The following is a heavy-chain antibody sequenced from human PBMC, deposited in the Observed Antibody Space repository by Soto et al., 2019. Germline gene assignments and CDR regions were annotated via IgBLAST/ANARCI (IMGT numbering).Heavy chain of an antibody. J-gene: IGHJ4*02. D-gene: IGHD3-22*01. CDR3: AREDSSGYYSFDY. Sequence: VQVSSTASGGTFISYAISWGRQAPGQGLEWMGGIIPIFGTANYAQKFQGRVTITADGSTSTAHMELSSLRSEDTAVYYCAREDSSGYYSFDYWGQGTLVNVSS. CDR2: IIPIFGTA. CDR1: GGTFISYA. V-gene: IGHV1-69*01.